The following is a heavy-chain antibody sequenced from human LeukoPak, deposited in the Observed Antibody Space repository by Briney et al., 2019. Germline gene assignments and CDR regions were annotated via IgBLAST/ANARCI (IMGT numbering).Heavy chain of an antibody. D-gene: IGHD3-3*01. CDR1: GFTFSSYS. V-gene: IGHV3-21*01. J-gene: IGHJ4*02. Sequence: GGSLRLSCAASGFTFSSYSMNWVRQAPGKGLEWVSSISSSSYIYYADSVKGRFTISRDNAKNSLYLQMNSLRAEDTAVYYCASAEYYDFWSGPRDYWGQGTLVTVSS. CDR3: ASAEYYDFWSGPRDY. CDR2: ISSSSYI.